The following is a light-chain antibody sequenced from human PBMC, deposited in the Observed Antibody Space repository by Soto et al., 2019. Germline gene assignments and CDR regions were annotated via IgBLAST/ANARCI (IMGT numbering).Light chain of an antibody. Sequence: DIQMAQSPSTLSASVGDRVTITCRASQSISSWLAWYQQKPGKAPKLLIYKASSLESGVPSRFSGSGSGTDFTLTISSLQPEDFATYYCLQDYNYPQAFGQGTKVDIK. V-gene: IGKV1-5*03. CDR3: LQDYNYPQA. CDR1: QSISSW. CDR2: KAS. J-gene: IGKJ1*01.